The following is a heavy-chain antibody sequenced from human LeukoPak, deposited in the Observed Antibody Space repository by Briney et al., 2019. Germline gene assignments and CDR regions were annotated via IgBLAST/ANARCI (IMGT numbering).Heavy chain of an antibody. CDR3: ARDPVCDH. Sequence: GGPLRLSCAASGFTFSSYEMNWVRQAPGKGLEWVSYISSSGSTIYYADSVKGRFTISRDNGKDSLYLQMYSLRAEDTAVYYCARDPVCDHWGQGTLVTVSS. J-gene: IGHJ4*02. CDR2: ISSSGSTI. V-gene: IGHV3-48*03. CDR1: GFTFSSYE.